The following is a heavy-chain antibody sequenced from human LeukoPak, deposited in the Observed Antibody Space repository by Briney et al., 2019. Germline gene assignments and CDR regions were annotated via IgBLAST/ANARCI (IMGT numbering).Heavy chain of an antibody. Sequence: SGPTLVNPTQTLTLTCSFSGFSLSTSGVGVGWVRQPPGKALEWLALIYWDDDKRYSPSLKSRLSITKDTSKNQVVLTMTNMDPVDTATYYCAHMSPLDAFDIWGQGTMVNVSS. CDR1: GFSLSTSGVG. CDR3: AHMSPLDAFDI. V-gene: IGHV2-5*02. CDR2: IYWDDDK. J-gene: IGHJ3*02.